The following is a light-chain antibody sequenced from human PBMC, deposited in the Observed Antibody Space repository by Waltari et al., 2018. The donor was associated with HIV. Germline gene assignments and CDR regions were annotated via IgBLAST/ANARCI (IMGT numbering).Light chain of an antibody. J-gene: IGLJ3*02. CDR3: SSYAGSSTWV. V-gene: IGLV2-8*01. Sequence: QSALTHPPSASGSPGQSVTISCTGLSSDAGDDHHVSWSQQSPGQAPKLIIYEVSKRPSGVPDRFSSSKSGNTASLSVSGLQADDEAHYYCSSYAGSSTWVFGGGTKVTVL. CDR2: EVS. CDR1: SSDAGDDHH.